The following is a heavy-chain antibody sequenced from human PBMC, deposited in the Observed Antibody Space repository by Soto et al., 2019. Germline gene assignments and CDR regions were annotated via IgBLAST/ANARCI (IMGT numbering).Heavy chain of an antibody. J-gene: IGHJ6*02. Sequence: GGSLRLSCAASGFTFSSYPMHWVRQAPGKGLEWVAVISYDGSNKYYEDSVKGRFTISRDNSKNTLSLQMKSLRTADTARYYCARDPRGPSPIYYHYGLDVWGQGTTVTVSS. CDR1: GFTFSSYP. V-gene: IGHV3-30-3*01. CDR2: ISYDGSNK. CDR3: ARDPRGPSPIYYHYGLDV.